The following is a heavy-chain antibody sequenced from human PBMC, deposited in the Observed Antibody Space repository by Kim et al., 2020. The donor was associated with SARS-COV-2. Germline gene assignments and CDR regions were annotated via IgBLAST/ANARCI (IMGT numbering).Heavy chain of an antibody. CDR2: IWYDGSNK. D-gene: IGHD1-26*01. CDR1: GFTFSSYG. CDR3: ARDARYSGSTNYFDY. Sequence: GGSLRLSCAASGFTFSSYGMHWVRQAPGKGLEWVAVIWYDGSNKYYADSVKGRFTISRDNSKNTLYLQMNSLRAEDTAVYYCARDARYSGSTNYFDYWGQGTLVTVSS. V-gene: IGHV3-33*01. J-gene: IGHJ4*02.